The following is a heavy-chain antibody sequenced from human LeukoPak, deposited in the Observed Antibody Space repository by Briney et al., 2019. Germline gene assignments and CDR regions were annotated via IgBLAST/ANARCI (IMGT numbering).Heavy chain of an antibody. Sequence: PGGSLRLSCAASGFTFNSNALSWVRQAPGKGLGWVSAISEGGGNTYYADSVKGRFTISRDNSKNTLYLQMNSLRAEDTAIYYCAKLIAVSGADDYWGQGTLVTVSS. CDR2: ISEGGGNT. J-gene: IGHJ4*02. CDR1: GFTFNSNA. D-gene: IGHD6-19*01. V-gene: IGHV3-23*01. CDR3: AKLIAVSGADDY.